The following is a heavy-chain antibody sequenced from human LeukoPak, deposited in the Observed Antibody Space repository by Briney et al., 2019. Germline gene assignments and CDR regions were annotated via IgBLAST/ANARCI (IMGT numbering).Heavy chain of an antibody. CDR2: INHSGST. CDR3: ARVPIVVVTRLRGGYYYYYGMDV. Sequence: GSLRLSCAASGFIFSSYWMSWVRQPPGKGLEWIGEINHSGSTNYNPSLKSRVTISVDTSKNQFSLKLSSVTAADTAVYYCARVPIVVVTRLRGGYYYYYGMDVWGQGTTVTVSS. V-gene: IGHV4-34*01. D-gene: IGHD2-21*02. J-gene: IGHJ6*02. CDR1: GFIFSSYW.